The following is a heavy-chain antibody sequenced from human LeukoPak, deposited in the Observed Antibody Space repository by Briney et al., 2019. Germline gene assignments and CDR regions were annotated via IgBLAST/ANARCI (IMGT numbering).Heavy chain of an antibody. CDR3: ARDDKWAFDY. Sequence: GGSLRLSCSACGFAFGIYALNWFRHTPGKGLEWLSYISSTNAIYYADSVKGRFTISRDNAKESLYLQMNSLRAEDTAVYYCARDDKWAFDYWGQGTLVTVSS. CDR2: ISSTNAI. J-gene: IGHJ4*02. CDR1: GFAFGIYA. D-gene: IGHD1-26*01. V-gene: IGHV3-69-1*02.